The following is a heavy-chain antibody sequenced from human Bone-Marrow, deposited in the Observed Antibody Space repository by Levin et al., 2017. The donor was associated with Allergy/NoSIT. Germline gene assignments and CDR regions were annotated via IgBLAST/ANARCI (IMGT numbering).Heavy chain of an antibody. CDR3: ARHEAIAAAEDWFDP. J-gene: IGHJ5*02. CDR1: GYSFTSYW. CDR2: IDPSDSYT. V-gene: IGHV5-10-1*01. D-gene: IGHD6-13*01. Sequence: GGSLRLSCKGSGYSFTSYWISWVRQMPGKGLEWMGRIDPSDSYTNYSPSFQGHVTISADKSISTAYLQWSSLKASDTAMYYCARHEAIAAAEDWFDPWGQGTLVTVSS.